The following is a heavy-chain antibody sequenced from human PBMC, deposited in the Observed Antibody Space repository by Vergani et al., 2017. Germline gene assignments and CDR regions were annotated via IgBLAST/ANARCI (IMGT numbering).Heavy chain of an antibody. CDR1: GFTFSSYS. CDR3: ARDQRYSGSYLVMDV. V-gene: IGHV3-21*01. J-gene: IGHJ6*03. Sequence: EVQLVESGGGLVKPGGSLRLSCAASGFTFSSYSMNWVRQAPGKGLEWVSSISSSSSYIYYADSVKGRFTISRDNAKNSLYLQMNSLRAEDTAVYYCARDQRYSGSYLVMDVWGKGTTVTVSS. CDR2: ISSSSSYI. D-gene: IGHD1-26*01.